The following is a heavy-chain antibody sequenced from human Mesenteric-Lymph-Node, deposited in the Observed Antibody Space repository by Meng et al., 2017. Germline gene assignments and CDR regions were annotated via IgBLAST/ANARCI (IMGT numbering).Heavy chain of an antibody. V-gene: IGHV1-69*05. J-gene: IGHJ2*01. CDR3: ARAGYYYDSSGYYYGLLYWYFDL. Sequence: SVKVSCKASGGTFSSYPINWVRQAPGQGLEWMGGIIPIFGTANYAHNFQGRVTVTTDESTSSAYMDLSSLRSDDTAVYYCARAGYYYDSSGYYYGLLYWYFDLWGRGTLVTVSS. CDR2: IIPIFGTA. CDR1: GGTFSSYP. D-gene: IGHD3-22*01.